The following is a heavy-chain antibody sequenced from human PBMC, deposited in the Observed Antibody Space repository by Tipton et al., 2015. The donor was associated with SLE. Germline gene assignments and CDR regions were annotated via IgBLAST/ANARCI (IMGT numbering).Heavy chain of an antibody. CDR2: ISSSSTI. CDR3: ARDPEGDDSSGYLDY. V-gene: IGHV3-48*01. CDR1: GFTFSSYS. J-gene: IGHJ4*02. D-gene: IGHD3-22*01. Sequence: SLRLSCAASGFTFSSYSMNWVRQAPGKGLEWVSYISSSSTIYYADSVKGRFTISRDNAKNSLYLQMNSLRAEDTAVYYCARDPEGDDSSGYLDYWGQGTLVTVSS.